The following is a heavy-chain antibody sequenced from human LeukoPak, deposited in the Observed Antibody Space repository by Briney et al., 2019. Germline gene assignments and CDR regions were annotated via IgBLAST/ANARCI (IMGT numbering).Heavy chain of an antibody. CDR3: AKGRRDNYYDSSSYHGDAFDI. CDR2: ISGSGGST. D-gene: IGHD3-22*01. V-gene: IGHV3-23*01. CDR1: GFTFSSYA. Sequence: GGSLRLSCAASGFTFSSYAMSWVRQAPGKGLEWVSAISGSGGSTYYADSVKGRFTISRDNSKNTLYLQMNSLRAEDTAVYYCAKGRRDNYYDSSSYHGDAFDIWGQGTMVTVSS. J-gene: IGHJ3*02.